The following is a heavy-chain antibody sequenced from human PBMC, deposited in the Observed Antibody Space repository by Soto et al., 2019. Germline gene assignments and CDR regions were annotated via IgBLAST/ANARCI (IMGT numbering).Heavy chain of an antibody. CDR1: GYTFTSYG. CDR2: ISAYNGNT. CDR3: ARDSPHVDY. V-gene: IGHV1-18*01. Sequence: QVQLVQSGAEVKKPGASVKVSCKASGYTFTSYGISWVRQAPGQGLEWMGWISAYNGNTKNAQKLQGRVTMTTDTYTSTAYMEPRSPRSDDTAEYYCARDSPHVDYWGQGTLVTVSS. J-gene: IGHJ4*02.